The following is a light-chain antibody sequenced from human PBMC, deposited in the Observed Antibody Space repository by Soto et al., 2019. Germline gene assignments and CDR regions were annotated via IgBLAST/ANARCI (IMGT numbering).Light chain of an antibody. CDR3: QQYHHWPPIT. CDR1: QNIDIN. J-gene: IGKJ5*01. Sequence: EIVITQSPATLSVSPGERATLSCRASQNIDINLVWYQQKPGQAPRLLIFRASTRATGIPARFSGSGSGTEFTLTISSLXSEDFATYYCQQYHHWPPITFGQGTRLEIK. CDR2: RAS. V-gene: IGKV3-15*01.